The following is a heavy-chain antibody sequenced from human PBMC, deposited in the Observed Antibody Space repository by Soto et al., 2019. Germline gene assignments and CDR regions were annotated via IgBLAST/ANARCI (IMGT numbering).Heavy chain of an antibody. D-gene: IGHD1-26*01. V-gene: IGHV3-23*01. CDR2: ISGSGST. CDR1: GFTFSGYG. CDR3: AKDYLRWAQY. Sequence: PXGSLRLSCAASGFTFSGYGMSWVRQAPGKGLEWVSAISGSGSTFYADSVKGRFTISRDNSKNTLYLQMNSLRAEDTAVYYCAKDYLRWAQYWGQGTLVTVSS. J-gene: IGHJ4*02.